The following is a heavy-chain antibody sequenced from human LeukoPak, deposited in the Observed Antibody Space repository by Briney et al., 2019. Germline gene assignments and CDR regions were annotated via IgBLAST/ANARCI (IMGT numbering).Heavy chain of an antibody. J-gene: IGHJ4*02. CDR2: ISGSGGST. D-gene: IGHD6-19*01. V-gene: IGHV3-23*01. CDR3: AKADGTRPPYYFDY. CDR1: GCTFSSYA. Sequence: GGSLRLSCAASGCTFSSYAMSGVRQAPGKGLEWVSAISGSGGSTYYADSVKGRFTISRDNSKNTLYLQMNSRRAKDTAVYYCAKADGTRPPYYFDYWGQGTLVTVSS.